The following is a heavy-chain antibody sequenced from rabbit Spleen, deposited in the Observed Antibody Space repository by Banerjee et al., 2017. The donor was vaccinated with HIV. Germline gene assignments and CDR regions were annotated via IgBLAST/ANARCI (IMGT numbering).Heavy chain of an antibody. V-gene: IGHV1S40*01. CDR2: INIVTGKD. D-gene: IGHD1-1*01. Sequence: QSLEESGGDLVKPGASLTLTCIASGVSFSGDSYMCWVRQAPGKGLEWIACINIVTGKDVYATWAKGRFIMSRTSSTTVTLQMTSLTAADTATYFCARDLVAVIGWNFNLWGPGTLVTVS. CDR1: GVSFSGDSY. J-gene: IGHJ4*01. CDR3: ARDLVAVIGWNFNL.